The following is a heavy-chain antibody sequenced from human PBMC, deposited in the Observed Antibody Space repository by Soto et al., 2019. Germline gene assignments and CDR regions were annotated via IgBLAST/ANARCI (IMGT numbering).Heavy chain of an antibody. D-gene: IGHD3-3*01. CDR3: AGSSRHDFWSGYLGEDY. Sequence: SETLSLTCTVSGGSISSYYWSWIRQPPGKGLEWIGYIYYSGSTNYNPSLKSRVTISVDTSKNQFSLKLSSVTAADTAVYYCAGSSRHDFWSGYLGEDYWGQGTLVTVSS. V-gene: IGHV4-59*01. J-gene: IGHJ4*02. CDR1: GGSISSYY. CDR2: IYYSGST.